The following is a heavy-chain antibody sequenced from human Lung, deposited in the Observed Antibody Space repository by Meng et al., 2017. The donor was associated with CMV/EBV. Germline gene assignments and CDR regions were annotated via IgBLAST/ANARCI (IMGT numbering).Heavy chain of an antibody. V-gene: IGHV4-59*01. CDR1: GGSISSYY. Sequence: SETLSLTCTVSGGSISSYYWSWIRQPPGKGLEWIGYIYYSGSTNYNPSLKSRVTISVDTSKNQFSLKLSSVTAADTAVYYCARADGGDAFDILGQGAMVTVSS. CDR3: ARADGGDAFDI. CDR2: IYYSGST. J-gene: IGHJ3*02.